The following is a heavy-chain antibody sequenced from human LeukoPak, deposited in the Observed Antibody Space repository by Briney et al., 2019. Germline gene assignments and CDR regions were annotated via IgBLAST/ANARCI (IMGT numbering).Heavy chain of an antibody. CDR1: GFTFDDYA. J-gene: IGHJ4*02. V-gene: IGHV3-9*01. CDR2: ISWNSGSI. Sequence: PGGSLRLSCAASGFTFDDYAMHWVRQAPGKGLEWVSGISWNSGSIGYADSVKGRFTISRDNAKNSLYLQMNSLRAEDTALYYCAKDMGPSGSSLDYWGQGTLVTVSS. D-gene: IGHD6-13*01. CDR3: AKDMGPSGSSLDY.